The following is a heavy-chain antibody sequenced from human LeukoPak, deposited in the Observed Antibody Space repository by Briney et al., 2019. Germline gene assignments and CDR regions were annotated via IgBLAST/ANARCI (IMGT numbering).Heavy chain of an antibody. D-gene: IGHD6-19*01. V-gene: IGHV3-23*01. CDR3: AKAPYSSGWYYFDY. CDR1: GFTFSSYA. Sequence: GGSLRLSCAASGFTFSSYAMSWVRQAPGKGLEWVSAISGSGGSTYYADCVKGRFTISRDNSKNTLYLQMNSLRAEDTAVYYCAKAPYSSGWYYFDYWGQGTLVTVSS. CDR2: ISGSGGST. J-gene: IGHJ4*02.